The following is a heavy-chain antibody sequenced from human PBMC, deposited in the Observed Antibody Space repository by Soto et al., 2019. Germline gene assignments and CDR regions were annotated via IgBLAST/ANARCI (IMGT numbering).Heavy chain of an antibody. CDR1: GFTFSSYA. D-gene: IGHD3-3*01. CDR3: ARGDYDFWSGPPGGMDV. Sequence: GGSLRLSCAASGFTFSSYAMHWVRQAPGKGLEWVAVISYDGSNKCYADSVKGRFTISRDNSKNTLYLQMNSLRAEDTAVYYCARGDYDFWSGPPGGMDVWGQGTTVTVSS. V-gene: IGHV3-30-3*01. CDR2: ISYDGSNK. J-gene: IGHJ6*02.